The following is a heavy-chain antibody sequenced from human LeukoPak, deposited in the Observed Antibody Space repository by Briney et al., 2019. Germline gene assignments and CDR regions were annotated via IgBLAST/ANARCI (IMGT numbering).Heavy chain of an antibody. V-gene: IGHV1-18*01. Sequence: ASVKISCKASGYTFTSYGISWVRQAPGQGLEWMGWISAYNGNTNYAQKLQGRVTMTTDTSTSTAYMELRSLRSDDTAVYYCAREVRQWDAFDIWGQGTMVTVSS. CDR1: GYTFTSYG. J-gene: IGHJ3*02. CDR2: ISAYNGNT. D-gene: IGHD6-19*01. CDR3: AREVRQWDAFDI.